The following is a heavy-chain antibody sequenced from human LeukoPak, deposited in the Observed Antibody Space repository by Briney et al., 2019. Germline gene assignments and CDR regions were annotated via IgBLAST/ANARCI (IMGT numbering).Heavy chain of an antibody. D-gene: IGHD3-10*01. CDR2: IKQDESEK. V-gene: IGHV3-7*01. J-gene: IGHJ4*02. CDR3: ARVNDYDSGSLYRPINY. Sequence: PGGSLRLSCAASGFTFSSYGMSWFRQAPGKGLEWVANIKQDESEKNYVDSVKGRFTIPRDNVKNSLHLQMNSLRAEDTAVYSCARVNDYDSGSLYRPINYWGQGTLVTVSS. CDR1: GFTFSSYG.